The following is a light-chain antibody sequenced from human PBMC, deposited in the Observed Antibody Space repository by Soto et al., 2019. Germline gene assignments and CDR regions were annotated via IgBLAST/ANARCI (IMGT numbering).Light chain of an antibody. CDR1: QSVGDY. V-gene: IGKV3-20*01. J-gene: IGKJ1*01. CDR3: QQYGSSPKWT. CDR2: DAS. Sequence: EIVLTQSPGTLSLSPGERATLSCRASQSVGDYLAWYQQKPGQAPRLLIYDASNRAIAIPDRFSGRGSGTDFILTISRLDPEDFAVYYCQQYGSSPKWTFGQGTKVDIK.